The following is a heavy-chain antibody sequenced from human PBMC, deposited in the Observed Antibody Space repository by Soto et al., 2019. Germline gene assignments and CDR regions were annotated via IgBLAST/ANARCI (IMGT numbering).Heavy chain of an antibody. CDR1: GFTFSNYG. D-gene: IGHD6-25*01. Sequence: GGSLRLSFAASGFTFSNYGMPGVRQAPGKGLEWVAVVSYVGNVKVYADSVKGRFTISRDNSKPTLHLQMNSQRTGDTHIYYCAKARRAKAAAEFDYWGQGTLVPVPP. CDR3: AKARRAKAAAEFDY. CDR2: VSYVGNVK. J-gene: IGHJ4*02. V-gene: IGHV3-30*18.